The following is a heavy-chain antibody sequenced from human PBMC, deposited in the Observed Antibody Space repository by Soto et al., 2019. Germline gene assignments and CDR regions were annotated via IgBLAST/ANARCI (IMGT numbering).Heavy chain of an antibody. V-gene: IGHV3-74*01. J-gene: IGHJ3*01. D-gene: IGHD3-3*01. CDR3: ARAIRGHYAFDV. CDR1: GITFSSYW. Sequence: EVQLEESGGDLVQPGGSLRLSCAASGITFSSYWMNWVRQAPGKGLVWVSRVKTDGSTYYAESVKGRFTIFTDNAKNTLYQKMNSLTVDDTAVYYCARAIRGHYAFDVWGQGTMVTVSS. CDR2: VKTDGST.